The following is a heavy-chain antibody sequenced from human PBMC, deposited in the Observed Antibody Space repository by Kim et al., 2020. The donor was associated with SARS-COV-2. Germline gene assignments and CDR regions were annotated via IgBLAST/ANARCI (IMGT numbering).Heavy chain of an antibody. CDR3: AHCFVDTAMEFDY. Sequence: YTPSLKGRLNITKDTSKNQVVLTMTNMDTADTATYYCAHCFVDTAMEFDYWGQGTLVTVSS. V-gene: IGHV2-5*01. J-gene: IGHJ4*02. D-gene: IGHD5-18*01.